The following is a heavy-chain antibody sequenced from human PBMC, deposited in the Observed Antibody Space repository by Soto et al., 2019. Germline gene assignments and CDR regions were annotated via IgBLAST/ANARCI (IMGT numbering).Heavy chain of an antibody. CDR3: ARHYDILSDDAFDV. J-gene: IGHJ3*01. CDR1: GGSLSNHY. CDR2: VYESGNT. D-gene: IGHD3-9*01. Sequence: PSETLSLTCTVSGGSLSNHYWSWIRQPPGKGLEWIGYVYESGNTKNNPSLESRVTVSVDTSKNQFSLSLTSVTAADTAIYYCARHYDILSDDAFDVWGQGTMVTVSS. V-gene: IGHV4-59*08.